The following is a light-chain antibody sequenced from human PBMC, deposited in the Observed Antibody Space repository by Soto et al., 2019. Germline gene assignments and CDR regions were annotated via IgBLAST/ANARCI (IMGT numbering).Light chain of an antibody. CDR1: SSDVGLYNL. Sequence: QSVLTQPASVSGSPGQSITISCTGTSSDVGLYNLVSWYQQLPGKAPKLIIYEVNERPSGISDRFSGSKSGNTASLTISGLQDEDEADYYCCSYVGSSILMFCGGTKLTVL. CDR2: EVN. CDR3: CSYVGSSILM. V-gene: IGLV2-23*02. J-gene: IGLJ3*02.